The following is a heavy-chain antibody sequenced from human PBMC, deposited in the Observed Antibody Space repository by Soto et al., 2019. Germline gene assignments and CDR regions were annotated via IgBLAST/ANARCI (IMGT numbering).Heavy chain of an antibody. CDR2: ISGSGGST. D-gene: IGHD2-15*01. J-gene: IGHJ4*02. Sequence: EVQLLESGGGLVQPGGSLRLSCAASGFTFSNYAMSWVRQTPGKGLEWVSAISGSGGSTYYADSVKGRFTISRDNSKNTLYLQMNSLRAEDTAVYYCAKARDCSGGGCYAYFDYWGQGTLVTVSS. V-gene: IGHV3-23*01. CDR1: GFTFSNYA. CDR3: AKARDCSGGGCYAYFDY.